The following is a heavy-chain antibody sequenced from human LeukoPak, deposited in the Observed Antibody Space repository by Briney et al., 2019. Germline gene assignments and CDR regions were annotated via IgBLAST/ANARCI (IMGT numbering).Heavy chain of an antibody. J-gene: IGHJ5*02. CDR2: IYYSGST. CDR1: GGSISSGDYY. CDR3: ASLGRSSNSSNWFDP. D-gene: IGHD2-2*01. V-gene: IGHV4-30-4*08. Sequence: PSETLSLTCTVSGGSISSGDYYWSWIRQPPGKGLEWIGYIYYSGSTYYNPSLKSRVTISVDTSKNQFSLKLSSVTAADTAVYYCASLGRSSNSSNWFDPWGQGTLVTVSS.